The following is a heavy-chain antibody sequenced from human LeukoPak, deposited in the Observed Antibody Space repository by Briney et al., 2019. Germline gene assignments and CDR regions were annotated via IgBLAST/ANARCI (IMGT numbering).Heavy chain of an antibody. V-gene: IGHV5-51*01. CDR3: ARHLSDITSSPNY. CDR2: IYPRDSRT. D-gene: IGHD2-2*01. Sequence: GESLKISCEGSGYIFTSYWIAWVRQMPGKGLEWMGVIYPRDSRTTYSPSFQDQVTIAADKSISTAYLQWTSLKASDTAMYYCARHLSDITSSPNYWGPGTLVTVSS. J-gene: IGHJ4*02. CDR1: GYIFTSYW.